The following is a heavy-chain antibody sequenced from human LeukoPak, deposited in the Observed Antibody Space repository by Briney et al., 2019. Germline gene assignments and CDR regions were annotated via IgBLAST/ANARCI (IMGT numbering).Heavy chain of an antibody. CDR3: ARREYYDILTGVGGY. V-gene: IGHV3-23*01. D-gene: IGHD3-9*01. CDR2: ISGSGGST. Sequence: GGSLRLSCAASGLTFSSYAMSWVRQAPGKGLEWGSAISGSGGSTYYADSVKGRFTISRDNSKNTLYLQMNSLRAEDTPVYYCARREYYDILTGVGGYWGQGNLVTVSS. CDR1: GLTFSSYA. J-gene: IGHJ4*02.